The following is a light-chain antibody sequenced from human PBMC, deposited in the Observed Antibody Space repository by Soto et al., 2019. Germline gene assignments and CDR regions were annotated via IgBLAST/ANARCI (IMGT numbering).Light chain of an antibody. CDR2: SNN. CDR3: AAWDDSLNGHAV. V-gene: IGLV1-44*01. J-gene: IGLJ7*01. CDR1: SSNIGSNT. Sequence: QSVLTQPPSASGTPGQRVTISCSGSSSNIGSNTVNRYQQLPGTAPKLLIYSNNQRPSGVPDRFSGSKSGTSASLAISGLQSEDEADYYCAAWDDSLNGHAVFGGGTQLTVL.